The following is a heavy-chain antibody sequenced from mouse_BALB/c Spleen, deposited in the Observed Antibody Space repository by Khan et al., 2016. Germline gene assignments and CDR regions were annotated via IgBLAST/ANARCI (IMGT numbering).Heavy chain of an antibody. D-gene: IGHD1-2*01. J-gene: IGHJ4*01. CDR3: ARSYYGYFAMDY. Sequence: QVQLKESGTELPRPGASVKLSCKASGYTFTDYYLHWVKQRTGQGLEWIGEIYPGSGSTYYNEKFKGKASLTAETSSSTAYMQLSSLTSEDSAVYSCARSYYGYFAMDYWGHGASVTVSS. V-gene: IGHV1-77*01. CDR2: IYPGSGST. CDR1: GYTFTDYY.